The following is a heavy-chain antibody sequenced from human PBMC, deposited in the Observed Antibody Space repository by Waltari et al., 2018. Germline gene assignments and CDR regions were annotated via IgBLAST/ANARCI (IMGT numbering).Heavy chain of an antibody. CDR1: GFTLSSYQ. CDR3: ARYYGEYGLDS. Sequence: QLVESGGGLVQPGGSLRLSCVDSGFTLSSYQMVWLRQAPGKGLEWVSYINNIGSLVYYADSVKGRFTVSRDNAKNSLFLQMNSLRVDDSAVYCCARYYGEYGLDSWGQGTLVTVSS. D-gene: IGHD3-16*01. J-gene: IGHJ4*02. V-gene: IGHV3-48*03. CDR2: INNIGSLV.